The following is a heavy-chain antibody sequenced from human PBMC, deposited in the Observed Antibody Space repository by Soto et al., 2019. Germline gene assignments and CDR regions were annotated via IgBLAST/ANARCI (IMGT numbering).Heavy chain of an antibody. CDR3: ARGERYSSSWEKLYYFDY. J-gene: IGHJ4*02. CDR1: GFTFSSYW. V-gene: IGHV3-7*03. D-gene: IGHD6-13*01. CDR2: IKQDGSEK. Sequence: EVQLVESGGGLVQPGGSLRLSCAASGFTFSSYWMSWVRQAPGKGLEWVANIKQDGSEKYYVDSVQGRSTISRDNAKNSLYLQMNSLRAEDTAVYYCARGERYSSSWEKLYYFDYWGQGTLVTVSS.